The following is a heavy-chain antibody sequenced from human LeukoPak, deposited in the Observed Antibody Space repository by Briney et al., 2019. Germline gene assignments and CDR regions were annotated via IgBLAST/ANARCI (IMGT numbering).Heavy chain of an antibody. CDR1: GGSISSGGYY. CDR2: IYYSGST. J-gene: IGHJ4*02. D-gene: IGHD3-3*01. CDR3: ARHAPFPALYDFWSGYYSYFDY. V-gene: IGHV4-31*03. Sequence: SETLSLTCTVSGGSISSGGYYWSWIRQHPGKGLEWIGYIYYSGSTYYNPSLKSRVTISVDTSKNQFSLKLSSVTAADTAVYYCARHAPFPALYDFWSGYYSYFDYWGQGTLVTVSS.